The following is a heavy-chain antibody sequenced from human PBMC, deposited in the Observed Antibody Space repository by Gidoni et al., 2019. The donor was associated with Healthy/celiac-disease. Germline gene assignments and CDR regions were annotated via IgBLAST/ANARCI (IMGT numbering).Heavy chain of an antibody. D-gene: IGHD3-3*01. CDR2: MNPNSGNT. V-gene: IGHV1-8*01. CDR1: GYTVTSYD. CDR3: ARAVRNFGVVISDNYYYYYGMDV. Sequence: QVQLVQPGAGATKPVASVKVSCQASGYTVTSYDTHWLRQATGQGLEWMGWMNPNSGNTGYAQKFQGRVTMTRNTSISTAYMELSSLRSEDTAVYYWARAVRNFGVVISDNYYYYYGMDVWGQGTTVTVSS. J-gene: IGHJ6*02.